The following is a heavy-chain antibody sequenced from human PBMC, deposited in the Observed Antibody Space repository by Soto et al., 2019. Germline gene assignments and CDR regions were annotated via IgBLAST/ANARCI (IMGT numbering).Heavy chain of an antibody. CDR1: GYTFTSYG. V-gene: IGHV1-18*01. Sequence: AASVKVSCNASGYTFTSYGISWVRQAPGQGLEWMGWISAYNGNTNYAQKLQGRVTMTTDTSTSTAYMELRSLRSDDTVVYDCARDQRDGTEDIVGVPAARMFYYYGMDVWGQGTTVTVSS. D-gene: IGHD2-2*01. CDR2: ISAYNGNT. J-gene: IGHJ6*02. CDR3: ARDQRDGTEDIVGVPAARMFYYYGMDV.